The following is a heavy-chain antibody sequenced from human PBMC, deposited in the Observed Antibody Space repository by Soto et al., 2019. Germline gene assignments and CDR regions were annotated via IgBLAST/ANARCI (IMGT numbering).Heavy chain of an antibody. J-gene: IGHJ6*02. Sequence: SETLSLTCSVSGGSISGGDYYWSWIRQPPGKGLEWIGEINHSGSTNYNPSLKSRVTISVDTSKNQFSLKLSSVTAADTAVYYCARVIRKSSYYYYGMDVWGQGTTVTVSS. CDR1: GGSISGGDYY. D-gene: IGHD3-3*01. V-gene: IGHV4-34*01. CDR3: ARVIRKSSYYYYGMDV. CDR2: INHSGST.